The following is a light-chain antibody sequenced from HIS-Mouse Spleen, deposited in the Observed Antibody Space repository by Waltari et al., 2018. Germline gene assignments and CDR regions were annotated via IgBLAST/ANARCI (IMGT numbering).Light chain of an antibody. Sequence: EIVLTQSPCTLSLSPGERATLSCRASQSVSSSYLAWYQQKPGQAPSLLIYGASSRATGIPDRFSGSGSGTDFTLTISRLEPEDFAVYYCQQYGSSPPVTFGGGTKVEIK. CDR2: GAS. J-gene: IGKJ4*01. CDR1: QSVSSSY. CDR3: QQYGSSPPVT. V-gene: IGKV3-20*01.